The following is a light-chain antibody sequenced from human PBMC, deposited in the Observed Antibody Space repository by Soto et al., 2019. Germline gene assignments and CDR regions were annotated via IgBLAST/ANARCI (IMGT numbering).Light chain of an antibody. CDR1: QSLLHINGYNY. Sequence: DIVMTQSPLSLPVTPGEPASISCRSSQSLLHINGYNYLDWYLQTPGQSPQLLIYLGSNRASGVPDRFSGSGSGTDFTLKISRVEAEDVGIYYCMPTLQTPLTVGGGTKVDSK. J-gene: IGKJ4*01. CDR2: LGS. V-gene: IGKV2-28*01. CDR3: MPTLQTPLT.